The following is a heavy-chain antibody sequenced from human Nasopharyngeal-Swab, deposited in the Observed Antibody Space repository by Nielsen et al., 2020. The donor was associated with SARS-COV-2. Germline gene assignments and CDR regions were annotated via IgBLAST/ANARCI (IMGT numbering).Heavy chain of an antibody. CDR1: GGSFSGYY. CDR3: ARGFLTGDHDWYFDL. D-gene: IGHD7-27*01. V-gene: IGHV4-34*01. CDR2: INHSGST. Sequence: LETLSLTCAVYGGSFSGYYWSWIRQPPGKGLEWIGEINHSGSTNYNPSLKSRVTISVDTSKNQFSLKLSSVTAADTAVYYCARGFLTGDHDWYFDLWGRGTLVTVSS. J-gene: IGHJ2*01.